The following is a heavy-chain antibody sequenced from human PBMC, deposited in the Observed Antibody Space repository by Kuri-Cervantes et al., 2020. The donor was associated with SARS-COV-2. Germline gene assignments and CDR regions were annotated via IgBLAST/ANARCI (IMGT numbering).Heavy chain of an antibody. CDR3: ARYYRDAFDI. CDR1: GFTFSSYG. V-gene: IGHV3-30*03. Sequence: GESLKISCAASGFTFSSYGMHWVRQAPGKGLAWVAVISYDGSNKYYADSVKGRFTISRDNSKNTLYLQMNSLRAEDTAVYYCARYYRDAFDIWGQGTMVTVSS. CDR2: ISYDGSNK. J-gene: IGHJ3*02. D-gene: IGHD3-10*01.